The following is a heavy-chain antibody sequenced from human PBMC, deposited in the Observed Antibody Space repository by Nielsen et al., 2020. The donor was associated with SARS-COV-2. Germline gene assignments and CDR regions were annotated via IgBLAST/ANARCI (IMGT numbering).Heavy chain of an antibody. Sequence: VRQAPGKRLEWVAVISYDGSNKYYADSVKGRFTISRDNSKNTLYLQMNSLRAEDTAVYYCARDFEARGYSYGYFHYYYGMDVWGQGTTVTVSS. J-gene: IGHJ6*02. CDR3: ARDFEARGYSYGYFHYYYGMDV. V-gene: IGHV3-30-3*01. CDR2: ISYDGSNK. D-gene: IGHD5-18*01.